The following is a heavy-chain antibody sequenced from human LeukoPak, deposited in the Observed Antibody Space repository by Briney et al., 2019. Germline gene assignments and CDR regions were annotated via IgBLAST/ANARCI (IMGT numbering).Heavy chain of an antibody. Sequence: PSETLSPTCSVSGGSISGDGYHWGWIRRPPGKGLEWIGSIHYSGSTCYKTSLKSRVTIDVDTSKNQFSLKLSSVTAADTAVYYCARTSHSGYMVRGVLYYGMDVWGQGTTVTVSS. V-gene: IGHV4-39*01. D-gene: IGHD3-10*01. J-gene: IGHJ6*02. CDR2: IHYSGST. CDR3: ARTSHSGYMVRGVLYYGMDV. CDR1: GGSISGDGYH.